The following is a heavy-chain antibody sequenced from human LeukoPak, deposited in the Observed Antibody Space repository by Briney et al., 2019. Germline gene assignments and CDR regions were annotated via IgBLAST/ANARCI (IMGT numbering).Heavy chain of an antibody. D-gene: IGHD4-17*01. V-gene: IGHV4-34*01. J-gene: IGHJ4*02. CDR1: GGSISSYY. Sequence: SETLSLTCTVSGGSISSYYWSWIRQPPGKGLEWIGEINHSGSTNYNPSLKSRVTISVDTSKSQFSLKLSSVTAADTAVYSCARGRYGDYERYFDYWGQGTLVTVSS. CDR2: INHSGST. CDR3: ARGRYGDYERYFDY.